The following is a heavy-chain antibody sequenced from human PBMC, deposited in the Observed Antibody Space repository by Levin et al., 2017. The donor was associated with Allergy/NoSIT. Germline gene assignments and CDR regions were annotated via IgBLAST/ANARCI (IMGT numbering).Heavy chain of an antibody. V-gene: IGHV3-11*05. CDR3: ARERGHSSGLYYIDY. D-gene: IGHD6-19*01. CDR2: ISTSGGYT. CDR1: GFTFSDYH. Sequence: GGSLRLSCAASGFTFSDYHMSWIRQAPGKGLEWVSYISTSGGYTDYADSVKGRFTIFRDNAKNSLYLQMNSLRDEDTAVYYCARERGHSSGLYYIDYWGQGTLVTVSS. J-gene: IGHJ4*02.